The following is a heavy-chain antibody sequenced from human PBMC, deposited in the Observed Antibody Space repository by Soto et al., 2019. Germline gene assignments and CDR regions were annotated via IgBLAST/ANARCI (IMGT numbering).Heavy chain of an antibody. V-gene: IGHV3-23*01. CDR2: ISGSGGDT. CDR1: GFTFSSYA. D-gene: IGHD6-13*01. Sequence: GSLRLSCAASGFTFSSYAMTWVRQAPGKGLEWVSIISGSGGDTHYADSVKGRFTISRDNSKNTLYLQMNSLRAEDTAIYYCAKDRGSSDSSAFDIWGQGTMVTVSS. J-gene: IGHJ3*02. CDR3: AKDRGSSDSSAFDI.